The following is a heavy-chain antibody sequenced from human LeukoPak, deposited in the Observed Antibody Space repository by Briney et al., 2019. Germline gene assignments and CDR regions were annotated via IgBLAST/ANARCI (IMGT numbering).Heavy chain of an antibody. CDR2: ISGGGGRT. CDR3: AKKDCGGGGCYPPRLDY. CDR1: GFTFSSYA. D-gene: IGHD2-15*01. V-gene: IGHV3-23*01. J-gene: IGHJ4*02. Sequence: QPGGSLRLSCATSGFTFSSYAMSWVRQAPGKGLEWVSSISGGGGRTYYADSVKGRFTISRDNSRNTLYLQLSSLRAEDTAVYYCAKKDCGGGGCYPPRLDYWGQGTLVTVSS.